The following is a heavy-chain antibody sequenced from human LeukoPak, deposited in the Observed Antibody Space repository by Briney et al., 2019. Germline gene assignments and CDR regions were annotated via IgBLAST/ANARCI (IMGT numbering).Heavy chain of an antibody. CDR2: INPNSGGT. CDR1: GYTFTGYY. CDR3: ARVPYYYDSSGYYSY. J-gene: IGHJ4*02. Sequence: APVKVSCKASGYTFTGYYMHWVRQAPGQGLEWMGWINPNSGGTNYAQKFQGRVTMTRDTSISTAYMELSRLRSDDTAVYYCARVPYYYDSSGYYSYWGQGTLVTVSS. V-gene: IGHV1-2*02. D-gene: IGHD3-22*01.